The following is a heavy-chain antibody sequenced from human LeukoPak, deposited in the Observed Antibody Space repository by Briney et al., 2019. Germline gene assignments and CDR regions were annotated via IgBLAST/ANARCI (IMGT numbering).Heavy chain of an antibody. D-gene: IGHD2-15*01. V-gene: IGHV3-30*02. CDR3: AKGNLGYCSGGSCRYYYYYGMDV. J-gene: IGHJ6*02. CDR2: IRYDGSNK. Sequence: GGSLRLSCAASGFTFSSYGMHWVRQAPGKGLEWVAFIRYDGSNKYYADSVKGRFTISRDNSKNTLYLQTNSLRAEDTAVYYCAKGNLGYCSGGSCRYYYYYGMDVWGQGTTVTVSS. CDR1: GFTFSSYG.